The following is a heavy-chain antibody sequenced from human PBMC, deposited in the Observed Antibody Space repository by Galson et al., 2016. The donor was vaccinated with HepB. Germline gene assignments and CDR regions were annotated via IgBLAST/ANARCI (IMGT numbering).Heavy chain of an antibody. D-gene: IGHD5-18*01. Sequence: SVKVSCKASGYRFTKYGINWVRQAPGQGLEWMGWISAYNGNTKYAQTFQGNFTMTTDSSTSTAYMELKSLRSDDTAVYYRAKDNTVMVGSTYHYGMDVWGQGTVVTVSS. CDR3: AKDNTVMVGSTYHYGMDV. CDR2: ISAYNGNT. CDR1: GYRFTKYG. V-gene: IGHV1-18*01. J-gene: IGHJ6*02.